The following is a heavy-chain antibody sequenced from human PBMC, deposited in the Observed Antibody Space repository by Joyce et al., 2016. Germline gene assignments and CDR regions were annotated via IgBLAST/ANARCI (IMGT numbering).Heavy chain of an antibody. CDR1: GYTFTNYY. J-gene: IGHJ6*02. CDR2: INPSGGST. V-gene: IGHV1-46*01. D-gene: IGHD1-26*01. CDR3: ARDEIMWELLRAYYSNGMDV. Sequence: QVQLVQSGAEVKKPGASVKVSCKASGYTFTNYYMHWVRQAPGQGLEWMGIINPSGGSTSYAQKFQGRVTVTRDTSTSTVYMELSSVRSEDTAVYYCARDEIMWELLRAYYSNGMDVWGQGTTVTVSS.